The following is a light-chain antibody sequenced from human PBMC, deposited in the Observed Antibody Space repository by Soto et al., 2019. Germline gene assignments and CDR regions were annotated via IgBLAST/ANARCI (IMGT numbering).Light chain of an antibody. V-gene: IGKV3-11*01. J-gene: IGKJ1*01. CDR1: QSVYTY. CDR3: QQRSNWPPVT. Sequence: EVVLTQSPATVSLSPGERATLSCRASQSVYTYLAWYQQKPGQAPRLLIFDASKRATGIPARFSGTWSGTDFTLTISSLAPEDVAVYYCQQRSNWPPVTFGQGTKVEIK. CDR2: DAS.